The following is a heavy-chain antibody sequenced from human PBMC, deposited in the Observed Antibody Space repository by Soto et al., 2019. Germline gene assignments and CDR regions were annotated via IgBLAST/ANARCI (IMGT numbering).Heavy chain of an antibody. CDR3: VRDMQLWRLGS. V-gene: IGHV3-74*03. D-gene: IGHD2-21*01. J-gene: IGHJ4*02. Sequence: EVQLVESGGGLVQPGESLRLSCAASGLTFRSYWMHWVRQAPGKGLVWVSRINTDGSVAVYVDSVKGPFTISRDNAKNTMYLHRNSLRADDTAVYYCVRDMQLWRLGSWGQGTLVSVSS. CDR2: INTDGSVA. CDR1: GLTFRSYW.